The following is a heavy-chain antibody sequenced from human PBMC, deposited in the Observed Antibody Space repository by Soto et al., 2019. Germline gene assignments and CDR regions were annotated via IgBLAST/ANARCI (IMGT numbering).Heavy chain of an antibody. J-gene: IGHJ3*02. CDR3: ARVITMVRGVIRFYDAFDI. CDR1: GGSVSSGSYY. D-gene: IGHD3-10*01. Sequence: PSETLSLTCTVSGGSVSSGSYYWSWIRQPPGKGLEWIGYIYYSGSTNYNPSLKSRVTISVDTSKNQFSLKLSSVTAADTAVYYCARVITMVRGVIRFYDAFDIGGQGTMVTVSS. V-gene: IGHV4-61*01. CDR2: IYYSGST.